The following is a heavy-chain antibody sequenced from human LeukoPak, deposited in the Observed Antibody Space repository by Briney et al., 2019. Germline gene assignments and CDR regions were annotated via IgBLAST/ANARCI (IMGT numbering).Heavy chain of an antibody. J-gene: IGHJ3*02. V-gene: IGHV3-48*01. Sequence: GGSLRLSCEASGFAFSAYAVNWVRQAPGKGLEWLSYISSSGTTFYYADSVKGRFTISRDNAKNSLFLQMNSLRAEDTAVYYCARDDGGGSSSWYGAFDIWGQGTMVTVSS. CDR3: ARDDGGGSSSWYGAFDI. CDR2: ISSSGTTF. D-gene: IGHD6-13*01. CDR1: GFAFSAYA.